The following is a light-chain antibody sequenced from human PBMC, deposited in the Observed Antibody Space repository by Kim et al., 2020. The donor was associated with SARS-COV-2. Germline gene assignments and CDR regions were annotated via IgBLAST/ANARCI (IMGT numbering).Light chain of an antibody. J-gene: IGLJ3*02. CDR1: NIGSKS. CDR3: QVWDSSSDHSWV. CDR2: YDS. V-gene: IGLV3-21*04. Sequence: SYELTQPPSVSVAPGKTARITCGGNNIGSKSVHWYQQKPGQAPVLVIYYDSDRPSGLPERFSGSNSGNTATLTISRVEAGDEAAYYCQVWDSSSDHSWV.